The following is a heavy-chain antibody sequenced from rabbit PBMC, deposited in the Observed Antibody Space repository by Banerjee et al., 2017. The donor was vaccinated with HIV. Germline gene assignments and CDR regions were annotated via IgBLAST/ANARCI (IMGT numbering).Heavy chain of an antibody. D-gene: IGHD4-1*01. J-gene: IGHJ3*01. V-gene: IGHV1S40*01. CDR3: ARDLAGVTGWNFGL. CDR1: GFDFSSNA. CDR2: INSNTYNT. Sequence: QSLEESGGGLVKHEGSLTLTCKASGFDFSSNAMCWVRQAPGKGLEWIACINSNTYNTVYATWAKGPFTISKTSSTTVTLQMTILTAADTATYFCARDLAGVTGWNFGLWGQGTLVTVS.